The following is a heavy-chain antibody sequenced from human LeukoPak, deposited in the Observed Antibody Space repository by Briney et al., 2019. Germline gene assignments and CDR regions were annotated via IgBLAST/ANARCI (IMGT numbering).Heavy chain of an antibody. Sequence: PGGSLRLSCAASGFTFSSYGMHWVRQAPGKGLEWVAFIRYDGSNKYYADSVKGRFTISRDNSKNTLYLQMNSLRAEDTAVYYCAKDIAAGTDFGFDYWGQGTLVTVSS. CDR2: IRYDGSNK. V-gene: IGHV3-30*02. J-gene: IGHJ4*02. D-gene: IGHD6-13*01. CDR1: GFTFSSYG. CDR3: AKDIAAGTDFGFDY.